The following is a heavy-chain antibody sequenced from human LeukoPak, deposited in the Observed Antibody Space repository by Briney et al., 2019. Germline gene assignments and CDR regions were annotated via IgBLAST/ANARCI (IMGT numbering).Heavy chain of an antibody. Sequence: ASVKVSCKASGYTFTGYYLHWVRQAPGQGLEWMGWINPNSGDTNYAQKFQGRVTMTRDTSINTAYMELSRLRSGDTAVYYCARGPPSLGYCSSASCGIDYWGQGTLVTVSS. D-gene: IGHD2-2*01. V-gene: IGHV1-2*02. CDR1: GYTFTGYY. CDR3: ARGPPSLGYCSSASCGIDY. CDR2: INPNSGDT. J-gene: IGHJ4*02.